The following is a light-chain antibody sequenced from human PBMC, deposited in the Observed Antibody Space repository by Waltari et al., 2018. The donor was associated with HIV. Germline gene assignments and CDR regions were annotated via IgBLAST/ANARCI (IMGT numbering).Light chain of an antibody. J-gene: IGLJ3*02. Sequence: QTVVTQEPSFSVSPGGTVTLTCGLSSGSVSTSYYPSWYQQTPGQGPRTLIYSTNSRASGVPDRFSGSIIGNKAALTITGAQADDESDYYCVLFMGNGIWVFGGGTKLTVL. CDR3: VLFMGNGIWV. CDR2: STN. V-gene: IGLV8-61*01. CDR1: SGSVSTSYY.